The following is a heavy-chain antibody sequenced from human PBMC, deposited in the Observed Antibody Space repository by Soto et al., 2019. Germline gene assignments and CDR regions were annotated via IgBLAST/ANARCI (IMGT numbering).Heavy chain of an antibody. J-gene: IGHJ1*01. CDR1: GYTFTSYG. D-gene: IGHD6-19*01. Sequence: GASVKVSCKASGYTFTSYGISWVRQAPGQGLEWMGWISAYNGNTNYAQKLQGRVTMTTDTSMSTAYMELRSLRSDDTAVYYCARSIAVAGTWKYFKHGGQGTLVTVSS. V-gene: IGHV1-18*01. CDR3: ARSIAVAGTWKYFKH. CDR2: ISAYNGNT.